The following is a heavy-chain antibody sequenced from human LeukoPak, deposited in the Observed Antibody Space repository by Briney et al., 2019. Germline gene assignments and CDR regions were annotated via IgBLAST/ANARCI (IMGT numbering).Heavy chain of an antibody. V-gene: IGHV1-8*01. Sequence: GASVKVSCKASGYTFTSYDINWVRQATGQGLEWMGWMNPNSGNTGYAQKFQGRVTMTRDTSISTAYMELSRLRSDDTAVYYCARLIAVAGTFDYWGQGTLVTVSS. CDR3: ARLIAVAGTFDY. J-gene: IGHJ4*02. D-gene: IGHD6-19*01. CDR2: MNPNSGNT. CDR1: GYTFTSYD.